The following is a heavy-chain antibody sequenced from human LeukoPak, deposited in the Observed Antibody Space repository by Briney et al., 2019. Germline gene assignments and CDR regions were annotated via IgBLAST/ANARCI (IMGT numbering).Heavy chain of an antibody. CDR1: GFTFSSYS. Sequence: GRTLRLSCAASGFTFSSYSMNWVRQAPGKGLEWVSSISSSSSYIYYADSVKGRFTISRDNAKNSLYLQMNSLRAEDTAVYYCARGMPYYFDYWGQGTLVTVSS. CDR3: ARGMPYYFDY. CDR2: ISSSSSYI. D-gene: IGHD2-2*01. V-gene: IGHV3-21*01. J-gene: IGHJ4*02.